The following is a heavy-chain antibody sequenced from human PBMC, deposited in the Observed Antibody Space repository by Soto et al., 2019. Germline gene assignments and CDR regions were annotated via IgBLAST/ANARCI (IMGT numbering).Heavy chain of an antibody. CDR3: ARGGGVTATFDY. V-gene: IGHV4-59*01. Sequence: SETLSLTCAVYGGSFSGYYWSWIRQPPGKGLEWIGYIYYSGGTNYNPSLKSRVTISVDTSKNQFSLKLSSVTAADTAVYYCARGGGVTATFDYWGQGTLVTVSS. J-gene: IGHJ4*02. CDR1: GGSFSGYY. CDR2: IYYSGGT. D-gene: IGHD5-18*01.